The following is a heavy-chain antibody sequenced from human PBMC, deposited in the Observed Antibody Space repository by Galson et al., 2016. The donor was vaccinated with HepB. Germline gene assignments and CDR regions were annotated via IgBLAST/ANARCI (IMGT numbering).Heavy chain of an antibody. V-gene: IGHV3-23*01. Sequence: SLRLSCAASGFIFSDYAMSWVRQAPGKGLEWVSVISGRDCITYYADSVKGRFTISRDNSENTLYLQMDSLRAEDTALYYCAKDRTLSSDYFDSWGQGTLVTVSS. CDR2: ISGRDCIT. J-gene: IGHJ4*02. CDR3: AKDRTLSSDYFDS. CDR1: GFIFSDYA.